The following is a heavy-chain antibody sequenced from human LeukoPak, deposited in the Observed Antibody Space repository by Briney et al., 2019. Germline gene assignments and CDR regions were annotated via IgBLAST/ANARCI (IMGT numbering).Heavy chain of an antibody. V-gene: IGHV1-69*10. CDR2: IIVILGIT. D-gene: IGHD2-8*01. CDR1: GGTFSSYA. Sequence: VKVSCKASGGTFSSYAISWVRQAPGQGLEWMGRIIVILGITNYTQKFQGRVTITADKSTSTAYMELSSLRSEDTAVYYCARVATAPGYCTNGVCHVNPDSGQYFQHWGQGTLVTVSS. J-gene: IGHJ1*01. CDR3: ARVATAPGYCTNGVCHVNPDSGQYFQH.